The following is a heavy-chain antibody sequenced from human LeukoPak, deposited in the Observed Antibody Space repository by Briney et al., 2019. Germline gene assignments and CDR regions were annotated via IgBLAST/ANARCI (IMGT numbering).Heavy chain of an antibody. D-gene: IGHD6-13*01. Sequence: SETLSLTCAVYGVSFSGYYWSWIRQPPGKGLEWIGEINHSGSTNYNPSPKSRVAISVDTSKTQLSLNLSSVPAADTAVYSCARGSSGYLVYFDYWGQGTLATVSS. CDR2: INHSGST. J-gene: IGHJ4*02. V-gene: IGHV4-34*01. CDR3: ARGSSGYLVYFDY. CDR1: GVSFSGYY.